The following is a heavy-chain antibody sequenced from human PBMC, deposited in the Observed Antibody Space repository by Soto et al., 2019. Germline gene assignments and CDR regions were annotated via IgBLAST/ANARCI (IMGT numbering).Heavy chain of an antibody. CDR1: GFIFRNYA. V-gene: IGHV3-23*01. CDR2: ISGSAGSR. Sequence: HPGGSLRLSCAASGFIFRNYAMSWVRQAPGKGLEWVSAISGSAGSRYYADSVKGRFTISRDNSKNTLYLQMNSLRAEDTAVYSCARESRCCTTNSFSSQNAFDIWGQGTMVPVSS. CDR3: ARESRCCTTNSFSSQNAFDI. D-gene: IGHD2-8*01. J-gene: IGHJ3*02.